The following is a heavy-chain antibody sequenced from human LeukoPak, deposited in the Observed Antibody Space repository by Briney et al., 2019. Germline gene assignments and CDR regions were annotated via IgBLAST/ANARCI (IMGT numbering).Heavy chain of an antibody. CDR3: ARDMTRGYYYGMDV. Sequence: GASVKVSCKASGYTFTSYGISWVRQAPGQGLEGLGWISAYNGDTNYAQKLQGRVTMTTDTSTSTAYMELRSLRSDDTAVYYCARDMTRGYYYGMDVWGQGTTVTVSS. J-gene: IGHJ6*02. CDR2: ISAYNGDT. V-gene: IGHV1-18*01. CDR1: GYTFTSYG.